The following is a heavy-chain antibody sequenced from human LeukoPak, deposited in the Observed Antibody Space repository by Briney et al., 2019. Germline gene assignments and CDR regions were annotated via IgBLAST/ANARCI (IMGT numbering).Heavy chain of an antibody. Sequence: ASVKVSCKASGYTFTSYGISWVRQAPGQGLEWMGWISAYNGNTNYAQKLQGRVTMTTDTSTSTAYMELRSLRSDETAVYYRARAVRACSGGSCYSGEDDYWGQGTLVTVSS. CDR1: GYTFTSYG. CDR2: ISAYNGNT. J-gene: IGHJ4*02. D-gene: IGHD2-15*01. V-gene: IGHV1-18*01. CDR3: ARAVRACSGGSCYSGEDDY.